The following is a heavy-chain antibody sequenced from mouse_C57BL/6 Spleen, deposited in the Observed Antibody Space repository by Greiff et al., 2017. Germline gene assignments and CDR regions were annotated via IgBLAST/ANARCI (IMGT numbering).Heavy chain of an antibody. CDR2: ISYDGSN. J-gene: IGHJ4*01. V-gene: IGHV3-6*01. CDR3: ARGDYSYAMDY. Sequence: EVQLQESGPGLVKPSQSLSLTCSVTGYSITSGYYWNCFRQFPANKLEWMGYISYDGSNNYNPSLPNRISITRDTSKNQFFLKLKSGTTADTAANYCARGDYSYAMDYWGQGTSVTVSS. CDR1: GYSITSGYY.